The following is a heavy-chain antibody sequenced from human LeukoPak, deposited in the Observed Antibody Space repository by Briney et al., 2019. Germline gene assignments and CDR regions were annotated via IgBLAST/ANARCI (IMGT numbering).Heavy chain of an antibody. CDR1: GFTFSSYG. D-gene: IGHD6-13*01. J-gene: IGHJ4*02. CDR3: ARGGAAAARKRGIDY. V-gene: IGHV3-33*01. CDR2: IWYDGSNK. Sequence: PGGSLRLSCAASGFTFSSYGMHWVRQAPGKGLEWVAVIWYDGSNKYYADSVKGRFTISRDNTKNSLYLQMNSLRVEDTAVYYCARGGAAAARKRGIDYWGQGTLVTVSS.